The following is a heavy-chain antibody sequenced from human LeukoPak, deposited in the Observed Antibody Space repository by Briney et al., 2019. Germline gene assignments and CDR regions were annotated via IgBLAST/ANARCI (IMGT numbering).Heavy chain of an antibody. CDR3: ARFFYYDASLPPY. CDR2: IYYSGRT. CDR1: GGYISTSNYY. Sequence: SETLSLTCSVSGGYISTSNYYWGWIRQPPGRGLEWIGTIYYSGRTYYNPSLQSRVTISLDASQNQLSLQVRSVTVVDTAVYYCARFFYYDASLPPYWGQGTLVTVSS. V-gene: IGHV4-39*01. D-gene: IGHD3-16*01. J-gene: IGHJ4*02.